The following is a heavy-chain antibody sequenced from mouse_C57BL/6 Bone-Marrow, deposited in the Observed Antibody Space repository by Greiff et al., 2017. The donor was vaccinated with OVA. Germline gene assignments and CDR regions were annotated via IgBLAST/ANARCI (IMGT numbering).Heavy chain of an antibody. Sequence: EVQLQQSGPELVKPGASVKISCKASGYTFTDYYMNWVKQSHGKSLEWIGDINPNNGGTSYNQKFKGKATLTVDKSSSTAYMELRSLTSEDSAVYYCARSLGSPGAMDYGGQGPSVPVSS. CDR3: ARSLGSPGAMDY. J-gene: IGHJ4*01. D-gene: IGHD1-1*01. V-gene: IGHV1-26*01. CDR1: GYTFTDYY. CDR2: INPNNGGT.